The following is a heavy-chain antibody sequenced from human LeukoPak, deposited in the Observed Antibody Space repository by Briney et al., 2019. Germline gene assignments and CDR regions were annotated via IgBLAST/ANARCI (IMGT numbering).Heavy chain of an antibody. CDR1: GYSFNSYW. J-gene: IGHJ4*02. CDR3: ARRAYYESSGSYDC. Sequence: KISCKGSGYSFNSYWIGWVRQMPGKGLEWMGIIYPGDSNIRYSPSFQGQVTISADKSISTAYLQWNSLKASDAAMYYCARRAYYESSGSYDCWGQGTLVTVSS. D-gene: IGHD3-22*01. V-gene: IGHV5-51*01. CDR2: IYPGDSNI.